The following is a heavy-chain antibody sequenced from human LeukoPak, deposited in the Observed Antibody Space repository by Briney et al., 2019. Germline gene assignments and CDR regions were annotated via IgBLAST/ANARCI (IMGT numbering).Heavy chain of an antibody. CDR1: GFILSDHY. J-gene: IGHJ4*02. V-gene: IGHV3-72*01. CDR2: TRNKANSYTT. CDR3: VRSPGDGVVFDF. D-gene: IGHD7-27*01. Sequence: QPGGSLRLSCAASGFILSDHYMDWVRQAPGEGLEWFGRTRNKANSYTTIYAGSVKGRFTVSRDDSRNSLFLQMNSLETEDTAVYYCVRSPGDGVVFDFWGQGTLVTVSS.